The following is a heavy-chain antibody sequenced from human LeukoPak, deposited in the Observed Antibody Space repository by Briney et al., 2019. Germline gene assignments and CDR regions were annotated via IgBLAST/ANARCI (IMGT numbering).Heavy chain of an antibody. J-gene: IGHJ6*03. CDR2: MNPNSGNT. Sequence: ASVKVSCKASGYTFTSYDINWVRQATGQGLEWMGWMNPNSGNTGYAQKFQGRVTMTRNNSISTAYMELSSLRSEDTAVYYCAREGREADDYDFWSGYLNLYYYYYMDVWGKGTTVTVSS. CDR3: AREGREADDYDFWSGYLNLYYYYYMDV. V-gene: IGHV1-8*01. CDR1: GYTFTSYD. D-gene: IGHD3-3*01.